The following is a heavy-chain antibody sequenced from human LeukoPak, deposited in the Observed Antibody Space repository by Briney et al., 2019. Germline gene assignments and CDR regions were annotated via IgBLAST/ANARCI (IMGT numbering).Heavy chain of an antibody. Sequence: GGSLRLSCSASGFTFNRFYLHWVRQAPGKGLEFVSHISSNGATTYYADSVKGRFTISRDNSKNTLYLQMNSLRAEDTAVYYCASQYSSSWYYYYGMDVWGQGTTVTVSS. V-gene: IGHV3-64*04. D-gene: IGHD6-13*01. CDR3: ASQYSSSWYYYYGMDV. CDR2: ISSNGATT. CDR1: GFTFNRFY. J-gene: IGHJ6*02.